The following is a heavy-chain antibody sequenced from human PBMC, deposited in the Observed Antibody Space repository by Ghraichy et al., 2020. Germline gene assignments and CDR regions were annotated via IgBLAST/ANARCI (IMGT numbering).Heavy chain of an antibody. CDR1: GYTFTGYY. D-gene: IGHD7-27*01. CDR2: INPNSGGT. CDR3: ANWGGDGPGSYFDY. J-gene: IGHJ4*02. Sequence: ASVKVSCKASGYTFTGYYIHWVRQAPGQGLEWMGWINPNSGGTNYAQKFQGRVTMTRDTSISTAYMDLSRLRSDDTAVYYCANWGGDGPGSYFDYWGQGTLVTVSS. V-gene: IGHV1-2*02.